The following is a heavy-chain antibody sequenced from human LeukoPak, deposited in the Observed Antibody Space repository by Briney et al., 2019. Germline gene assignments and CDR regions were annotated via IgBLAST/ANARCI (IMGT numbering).Heavy chain of an antibody. J-gene: IGHJ4*02. CDR2: INAGNGNT. CDR3: ARDHNIVAPFDY. Sequence: ASVKVSCKASGYTVTSYAMHWVRQAPGQRLEWMGWINAGNGNTKYSQKFQGRVTITRDTSASTAYMELSSLRSEDTAVYYCARDHNIVAPFDYWGQGTLVTVSS. D-gene: IGHD5-12*01. V-gene: IGHV1-3*01. CDR1: GYTVTSYA.